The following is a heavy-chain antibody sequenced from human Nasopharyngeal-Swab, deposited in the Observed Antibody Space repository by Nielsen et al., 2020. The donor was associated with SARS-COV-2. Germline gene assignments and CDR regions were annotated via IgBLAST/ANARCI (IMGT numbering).Heavy chain of an antibody. CDR1: GYSFTSYW. D-gene: IGHD6-6*01. V-gene: IGHV5-51*01. J-gene: IGHJ3*02. CDR3: ARDEGVYSSSSRGAFDI. Sequence: KVSCKGSGYSFTSYWIGWVRQMPGKGLEWMGIIYPGDSDTRYSPSFQGQVTISADKSISTAYLQWSSLKASDTPMYYCARDEGVYSSSSRGAFDIWGQGTMVTVSS. CDR2: IYPGDSDT.